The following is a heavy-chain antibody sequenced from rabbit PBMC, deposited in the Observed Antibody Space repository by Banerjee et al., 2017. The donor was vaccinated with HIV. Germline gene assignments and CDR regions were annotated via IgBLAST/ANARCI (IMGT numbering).Heavy chain of an antibody. Sequence: QEQLEESGGDLVKPEGSLTLTCTASGFSFSSSYWICWVRQAPGKGLEWIACIYGDSSGSTYYASWAKGRFTISKTSSTTVTLQMTSLTAADTATYFCARNYDLWGPGTLVTVS. CDR1: GFSFSSSYW. CDR2: IYGDSSGST. CDR3: ARNYDL. V-gene: IGHV1S45*01. J-gene: IGHJ6*01. D-gene: IGHD2-1*01.